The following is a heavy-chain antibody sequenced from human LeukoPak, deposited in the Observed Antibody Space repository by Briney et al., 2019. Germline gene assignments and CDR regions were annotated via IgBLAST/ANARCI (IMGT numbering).Heavy chain of an antibody. CDR1: GGTFSSYA. CDR2: IIPIFGTA. CDR3: ASPYITRDAFDI. Sequence: SVKVSCKASGGTFSSYAISWVRQAPGQGLEWMGGIIPIFGTANYAQRFQGRVTITADESTSTAYMELSSLRSEDTAVYYCASPYITRDAFDIWGQGTMVTVSS. D-gene: IGHD2-2*02. J-gene: IGHJ3*02. V-gene: IGHV1-69*13.